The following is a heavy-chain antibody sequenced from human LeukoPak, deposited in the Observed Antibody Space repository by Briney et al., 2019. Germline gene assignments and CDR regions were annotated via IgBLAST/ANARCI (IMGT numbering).Heavy chain of an antibody. CDR3: ARRNCTSTSCLFVDY. V-gene: IGHV5-51*01. D-gene: IGHD2-2*01. Sequence: GESLKISCKASGYKFTSYWIAWVRQMPGKGLEWMGLIYPGDSDIRYSPSFQGQVTISADKSISTAYLQWSSLKASDTAMYYCARRNCTSTSCLFVDYWGQGTLVTVSS. J-gene: IGHJ4*02. CDR1: GYKFTSYW. CDR2: IYPGDSDI.